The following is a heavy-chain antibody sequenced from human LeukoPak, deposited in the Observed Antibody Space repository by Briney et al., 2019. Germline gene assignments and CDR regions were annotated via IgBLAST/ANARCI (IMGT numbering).Heavy chain of an antibody. CDR2: ISYDGSNK. CDR3: AKGIAPSP. D-gene: IGHD6-13*01. V-gene: IGHV3-30*18. Sequence: GGSLRLSCAASGFTFSDYYMSWIRQAPGKGLEWVAVISYDGSNKYYADSVKGRFTISRDNSKNTLYLQMNSLRAEDTAVYYCAKGIAPSPWGQGTLVTVSS. J-gene: IGHJ5*02. CDR1: GFTFSDYY.